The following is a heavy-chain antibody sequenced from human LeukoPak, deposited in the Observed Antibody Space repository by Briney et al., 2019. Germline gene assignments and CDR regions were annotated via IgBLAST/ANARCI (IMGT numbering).Heavy chain of an antibody. CDR2: ISSSGSTI. CDR3: ATSDDYGDYVRAGGAFDI. CDR1: GFTFSDYY. Sequence: GGSLRLSCAASGFTFSDYYMSWIRQAPGKGLEWVSYISSSGSTIYYADSVKGRFTISRDNSKNTLYLQMNSLRAEDTAVYYCATSDDYGDYVRAGGAFDIWGQGTMVTVSS. J-gene: IGHJ3*02. V-gene: IGHV3-11*01. D-gene: IGHD4-17*01.